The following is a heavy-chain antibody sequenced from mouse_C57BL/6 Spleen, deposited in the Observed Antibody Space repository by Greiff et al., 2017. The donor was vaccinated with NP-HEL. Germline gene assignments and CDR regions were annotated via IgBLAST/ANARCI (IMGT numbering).Heavy chain of an antibody. CDR1: GFTFTDYY. CDR2: IRNKANGYTT. D-gene: IGHD6-2*01. CDR3: ARLYSLRAMDY. V-gene: IGHV7-3*01. J-gene: IGHJ4*01. Sequence: EVQLVESGGGLVQPGGSLSLSCAASGFTFTDYYMSWVRQPPGKALEWLGFIRNKANGYTTEYSASVKGRFTISRDNSQSILYLQMNALRAEDSATYYCARLYSLRAMDYWGQGTSVTVSS.